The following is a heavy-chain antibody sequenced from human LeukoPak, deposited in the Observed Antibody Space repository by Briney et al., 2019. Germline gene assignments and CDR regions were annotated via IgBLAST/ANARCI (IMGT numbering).Heavy chain of an antibody. CDR3: ARDTEGTSPRYSSSWYAFDI. CDR1: GGTFSSYA. CDR2: IIPIFGTA. D-gene: IGHD6-13*01. V-gene: IGHV1-69*05. Sequence: GASVKVSCKASGGTFSSYAISWVRQAPGQGLEWMGGIIPIFGTANYAQKFQGRVTITTDESTSTAYMELSSLRSEDTAVYYCARDTEGTSPRYSSSWYAFDIWGQGTMVTVSS. J-gene: IGHJ3*02.